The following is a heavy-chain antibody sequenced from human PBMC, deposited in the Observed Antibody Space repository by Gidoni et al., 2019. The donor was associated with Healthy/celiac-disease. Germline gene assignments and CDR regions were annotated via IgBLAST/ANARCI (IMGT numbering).Heavy chain of an antibody. CDR2: ISGSGGST. J-gene: IGHJ4*02. V-gene: IGHV3-23*01. D-gene: IGHD6-19*01. Sequence: EVQLLESGGGLVQPGGSLRLSCAASGFTFSSDAMSWVRQAPGKGLEWVSAISGSGGSTYYADSVKGRFTISRDNSKNTLYLQMNSLRAEDTAVYYCAKDQLSPRQTGSGWYGGAFDYWGQGTLVTVSS. CDR3: AKDQLSPRQTGSGWYGGAFDY. CDR1: GFTFSSDA.